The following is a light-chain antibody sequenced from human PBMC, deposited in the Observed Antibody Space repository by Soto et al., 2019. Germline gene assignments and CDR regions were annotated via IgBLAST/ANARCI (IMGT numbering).Light chain of an antibody. CDR2: GAS. CDR3: QQYGSAHLT. CDR1: QSVSSSY. V-gene: IGKV3-20*01. J-gene: IGKJ3*01. Sequence: EIVLTQSPGTLSLSPGERATLSCRASQSVSSSYLAWYQQKPGQAPRLLIYGASGRATGIPDRFSGSGSGTDFTLTISRLEPEDFAVYYCQQYGSAHLTFGPGTKVDIK.